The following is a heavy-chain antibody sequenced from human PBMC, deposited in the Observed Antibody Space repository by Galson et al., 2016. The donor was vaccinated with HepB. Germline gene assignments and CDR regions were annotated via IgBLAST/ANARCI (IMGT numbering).Heavy chain of an antibody. CDR1: GFNLRNYV. J-gene: IGHJ4*02. V-gene: IGHV3-30*03. Sequence: SLRLSCAASGFNLRNYVLNWVRQAPGKGLEWVAFISYDGDNKHYADSVKGRFTISRDNSKNTLSLQMSSLRAEDTAVYYCAREWELLDYWGQGTLVTVSS. CDR3: AREWELLDY. D-gene: IGHD1-26*01. CDR2: ISYDGDNK.